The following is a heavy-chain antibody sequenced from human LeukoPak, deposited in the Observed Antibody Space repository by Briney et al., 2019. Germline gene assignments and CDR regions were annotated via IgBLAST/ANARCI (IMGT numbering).Heavy chain of an antibody. Sequence: GGSLRLSCAASGFTVSSNYVSWVRQAPGKGLEWVSIIYSGGSTYYADSVKGRFTISRDNSKNTLYLQMNSLRAEDTAVYYCARESASRGFFDPWGREPWSPSPQ. CDR2: IYSGGST. CDR1: GFTVSSNY. V-gene: IGHV3-53*01. D-gene: IGHD2-2*01. CDR3: ARESASRGFFDP. J-gene: IGHJ5*02.